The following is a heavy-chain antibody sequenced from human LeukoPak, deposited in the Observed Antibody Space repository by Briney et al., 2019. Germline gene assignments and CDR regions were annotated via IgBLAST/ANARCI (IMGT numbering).Heavy chain of an antibody. CDR1: GFTFSSYA. CDR2: ISGSGAGT. CDR3: AKGSYSSGWANRY. J-gene: IGHJ4*02. D-gene: IGHD6-19*01. V-gene: IGHV3-23*01. Sequence: PGGSLRLSCAASGFTFSSYAMSWVRQDPGKGLEWVSAISGSGAGTYYADSVKGRFTISRDNSKNTLYLQMNSLRADDTAVYYCAKGSYSSGWANRYWGQGTLVTVSS.